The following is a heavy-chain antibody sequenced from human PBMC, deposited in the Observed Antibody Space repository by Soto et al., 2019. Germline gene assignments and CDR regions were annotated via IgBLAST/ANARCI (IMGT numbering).Heavy chain of an antibody. D-gene: IGHD3-22*01. CDR3: ARDLGGDSSGYLDQ. J-gene: IGHJ4*02. CDR1: GFTFKHSG. CDR2: IWYDSTNT. V-gene: IGHV3-33*01. Sequence: QGQLVESGGGVVQPGKSLRLSCAASGFTFKHSGMHWVRQAPGKGLQWVAVIWYDSTNTDYAESVQGRFTISRDNFKKTLYLQMDGLRVEDTAIYFCARDLGGDSSGYLDQWGQGTLVTVSS.